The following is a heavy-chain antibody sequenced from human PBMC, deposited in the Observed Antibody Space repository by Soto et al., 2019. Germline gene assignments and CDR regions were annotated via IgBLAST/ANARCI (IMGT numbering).Heavy chain of an antibody. J-gene: IGHJ3*02. Sequence: QSGGSLRLSCAASGFSVSDYSMTWVRQAPGKGLEWVSVYSGGSTHYADSVKGRFTISRDSSRNTVYLQMNSLRGEDTAVYYCARDLNVRGVLGVFDIWGQGTMVTVSS. CDR1: GFSVSDYS. D-gene: IGHD3-10*01. V-gene: IGHV3-53*01. CDR2: YSGGST. CDR3: ARDLNVRGVLGVFDI.